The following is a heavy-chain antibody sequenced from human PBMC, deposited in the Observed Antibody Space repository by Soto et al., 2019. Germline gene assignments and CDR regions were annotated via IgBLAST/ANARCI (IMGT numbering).Heavy chain of an antibody. CDR3: ARGRCAPDICNTPDL. CDR1: GFIFSNYG. D-gene: IGHD5-12*01. Sequence: EVHLLESGGALVQPGGSLRLSCAASGFIFSNYGMSWVRQAPGKGLEWVSGISNTGPAYYADSVKGRFTLSRDNSKNTLFLQMSSLRVEDTAIYYCARGRCAPDICNTPDLWGQGTMVTVSP. J-gene: IGHJ3*01. V-gene: IGHV3-23*01. CDR2: ISNTGPA.